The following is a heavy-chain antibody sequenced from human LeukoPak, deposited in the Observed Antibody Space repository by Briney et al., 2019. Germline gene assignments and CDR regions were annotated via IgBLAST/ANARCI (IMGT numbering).Heavy chain of an antibody. Sequence: SETLSLLCAVYGGSFSGYYCSWIRQPPGKGLEWIGEINHSGSTNYNPSLKSRVTISVDTYKNQFSLKLSSVTAADTAVYYCASNQDGYNSNQPWAFDIWGQATMATVSS. CDR3: ASNQDGYNSNQPWAFDI. V-gene: IGHV4-34*01. CDR2: INHSGST. J-gene: IGHJ3*02. D-gene: IGHD5-24*01. CDR1: GGSFSGYY.